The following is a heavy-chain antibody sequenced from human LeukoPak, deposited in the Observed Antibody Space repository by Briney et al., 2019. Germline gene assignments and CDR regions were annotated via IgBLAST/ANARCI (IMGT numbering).Heavy chain of an antibody. D-gene: IGHD4-11*01. CDR1: GFTFSSYW. CDR2: IKQDGSAK. V-gene: IGHV3-7*01. Sequence: PGGSLRLSCAASGFTFSSYWMSWVRQAPGKGLEWVANIKQDGSAKYYVDSVKGRFTISRDNAKNSLYLQMNSLRAEDTAVYYCAREMGTVTTLPFDYWGQGTLVTVSS. J-gene: IGHJ4*02. CDR3: AREMGTVTTLPFDY.